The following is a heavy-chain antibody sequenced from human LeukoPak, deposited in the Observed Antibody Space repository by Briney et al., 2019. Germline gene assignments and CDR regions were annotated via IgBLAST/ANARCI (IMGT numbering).Heavy chain of an antibody. V-gene: IGHV4-38-2*02. CDR3: ARGVPYYYDSSGYYFDY. J-gene: IGHJ4*02. D-gene: IGHD3-22*01. Sequence: SETLSLTCTVSGYSISSGYYWGWIRPPPGKGLEGIGIIYHSGSTYYNPSLKSRVTISVDTSKNQFSLKLSSVTAADTAVYYCARGVPYYYDSSGYYFDYWGQGTPVTVSS. CDR1: GYSISSGYY. CDR2: IYHSGST.